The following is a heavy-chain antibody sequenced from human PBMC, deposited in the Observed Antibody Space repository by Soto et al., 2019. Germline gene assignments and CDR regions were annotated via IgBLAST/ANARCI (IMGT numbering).Heavy chain of an antibody. Sequence: PSETLSLTCAVSGYSISSGHYWGWIRQPPGKGLEWIGSIYHSGSTYYNPPLKSRVTISVDTSKNQFSLKLSSVTAADTAVYYCARKSPTSSYFDYWGQGTLVTVSS. V-gene: IGHV4-38-2*01. J-gene: IGHJ4*02. CDR1: GYSISSGHY. CDR3: ARKSPTSSYFDY. CDR2: IYHSGST. D-gene: IGHD5-12*01.